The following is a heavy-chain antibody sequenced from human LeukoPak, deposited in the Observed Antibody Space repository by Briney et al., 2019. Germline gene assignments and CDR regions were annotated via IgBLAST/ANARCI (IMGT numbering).Heavy chain of an antibody. Sequence: GGSLRLSCAASGFTVSTNYMSWVRQAPGKGLEWVSVLYHGGSTYYADSVKGRFTISRDNSNNTLYLQMNRLRVKDTAVYYCAKDHTSLGGLDYWGQGTLVTVSS. CDR3: AKDHTSLGGLDY. CDR1: GFTVSTNY. CDR2: LYHGGST. V-gene: IGHV3-53*01. J-gene: IGHJ4*02. D-gene: IGHD2-2*01.